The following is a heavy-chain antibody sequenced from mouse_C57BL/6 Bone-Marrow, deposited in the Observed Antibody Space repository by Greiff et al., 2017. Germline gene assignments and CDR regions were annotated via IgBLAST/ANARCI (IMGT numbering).Heavy chain of an antibody. V-gene: IGHV1-75*01. CDR3: ARDTTVVDWYFDV. J-gene: IGHJ1*03. CDR1: GYTFTDYY. D-gene: IGHD1-1*01. CDR2: IFPGSGST. Sequence: VQLQESGPELVKPGASVKISCKASGYTFTDYYINWVKQRPGQGLEWIGWIFPGSGSTYYNEKFKGKATLTVDKSSSTAYMLLSSLTSEDSAVYFCARDTTVVDWYFDVWGTGTTVTVSS.